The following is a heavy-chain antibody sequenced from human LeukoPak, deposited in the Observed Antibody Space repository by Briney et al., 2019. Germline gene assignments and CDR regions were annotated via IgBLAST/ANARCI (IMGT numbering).Heavy chain of an antibody. D-gene: IGHD2/OR15-2a*01. V-gene: IGHV3-21*01. Sequence: GGSLRLSCAASGFTSSSYSMNWVRQAPGKGLEWVSSISSSSSYIYYADSVKGRFTISRDNAKTSLYLQMNSLRAEDTAVYYCARLDFRSFDYWGQGTLVTVSS. J-gene: IGHJ4*02. CDR3: ARLDFRSFDY. CDR2: ISSSSSYI. CDR1: GFTSSSYS.